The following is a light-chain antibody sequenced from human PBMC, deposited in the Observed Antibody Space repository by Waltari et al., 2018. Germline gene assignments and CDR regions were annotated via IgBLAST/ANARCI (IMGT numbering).Light chain of an antibody. CDR2: RAS. J-gene: IGKJ3*01. Sequence: EIVLTQSPDILSLSPGDRATLSCRASQSVSSSYLAWYQQKPGQAPRLLIHRASSRATGVPDRFSGSGSGTDFTLTISRLEPEDFAAYYCQQYGSSPPFTFGPGTKVDIK. CDR3: QQYGSSPPFT. V-gene: IGKV3-20*01. CDR1: QSVSSSY.